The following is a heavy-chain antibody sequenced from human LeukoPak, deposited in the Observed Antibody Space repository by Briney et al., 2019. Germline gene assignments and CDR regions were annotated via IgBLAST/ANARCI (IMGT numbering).Heavy chain of an antibody. V-gene: IGHV3-21*01. CDR3: ARSSYYYGSGDFMDV. CDR1: GFTFSSYS. D-gene: IGHD3-10*01. CDR2: ISSSSSYI. Sequence: GGSLRLSCAASGFTFSSYSMNWVRQAPGKGREWVSSISSSSSYIYYADSVKGRFTISRDNAKNSLYLQMNSLRAEDTAVYYCARSSYYYGSGDFMDVWGKGTTVTVSS. J-gene: IGHJ6*03.